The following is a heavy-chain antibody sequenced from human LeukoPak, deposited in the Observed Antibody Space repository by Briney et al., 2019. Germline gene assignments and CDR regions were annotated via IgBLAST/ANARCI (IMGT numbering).Heavy chain of an antibody. J-gene: IGHJ3*02. CDR2: INPYSGGT. CDR1: GYTFTSYG. CDR3: ARRIAGRLVNDAFDI. V-gene: IGHV1-2*02. D-gene: IGHD6-6*01. Sequence: GASVKVSCKASGYTFTSYGISWVRQAPGQGLAWMGWINPYSGGTHYALIFQGRVTMTRDTSISTAYMELSRLRSDDTAVYYCARRIAGRLVNDAFDIWGQGTMVTVSS.